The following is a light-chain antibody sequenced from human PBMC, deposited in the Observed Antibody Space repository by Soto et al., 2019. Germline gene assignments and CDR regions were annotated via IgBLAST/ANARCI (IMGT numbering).Light chain of an antibody. CDR2: SNN. Sequence: QSVLTQPPSASGTPGQRVAISCSGTTSNIGSTSVNWYQQLPGTAPTLLIFSNNQRPSGVPDRFSGSKSGTSASLAVNGLRSEDDADYYCAAWDDSLNGPLSGGGTKLTGL. V-gene: IGLV1-44*01. J-gene: IGLJ3*02. CDR1: TSNIGSTS. CDR3: AAWDDSLNGPL.